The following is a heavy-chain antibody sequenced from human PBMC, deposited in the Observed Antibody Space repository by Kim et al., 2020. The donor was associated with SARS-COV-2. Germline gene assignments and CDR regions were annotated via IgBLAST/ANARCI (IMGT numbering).Heavy chain of an antibody. D-gene: IGHD3-22*01. Sequence: GGSLRLSCAASGFTFSNYWMTWVRQAPGKGLEWVANINQDGSDKYYVDSVKGRFTISRDNAKNSLYLQMNSLRADDTAVYYCARTLVVIITDYLDQWGQGTLVTVSS. CDR3: ARTLVVIITDYLDQ. CDR1: GFTFSNYW. J-gene: IGHJ4*02. V-gene: IGHV3-7*03. CDR2: INQDGSDK.